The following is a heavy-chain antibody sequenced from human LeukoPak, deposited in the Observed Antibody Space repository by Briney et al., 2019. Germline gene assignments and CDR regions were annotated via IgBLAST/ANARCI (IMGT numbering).Heavy chain of an antibody. V-gene: IGHV4-4*07. D-gene: IGHD1-26*01. CDR2: IYSSGNT. CDR1: GGSISSYY. CDR3: ARAPPMGATYFDY. Sequence: PSETLSLTCTVSGGSISSYYWSWIRQPAGKGLEWIGRIYSSGNTHYNPSLKSRLTMSVDTSKNQFSLKLSSVTAADTAVYYCARAPPMGATYFDYWCQGTLVTVSS. J-gene: IGHJ4*02.